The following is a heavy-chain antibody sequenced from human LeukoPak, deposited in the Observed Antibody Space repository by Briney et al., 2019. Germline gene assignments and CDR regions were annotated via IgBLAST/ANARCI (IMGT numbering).Heavy chain of an antibody. D-gene: IGHD6-19*01. Sequence: PRGSLRLSCAASGFTFSSYEMNWVRQAPGKGLEWVSYISSSGSTIYYADSVKGRFTIPRDNAKNSLYLQMNSLRAEDTAVYYCAREGIAVASTNFDYWGQGTLVTVSS. CDR1: GFTFSSYE. CDR2: ISSSGSTI. J-gene: IGHJ4*02. V-gene: IGHV3-48*03. CDR3: AREGIAVASTNFDY.